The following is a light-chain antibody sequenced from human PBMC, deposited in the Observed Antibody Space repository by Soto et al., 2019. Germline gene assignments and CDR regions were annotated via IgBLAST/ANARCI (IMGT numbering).Light chain of an antibody. CDR2: DAS. Sequence: DIQMTQSPSTLYASVGDTVKITCRASQRMSGWLAWHQQKPGKAPKLLVYDASTLQSGVASRFSGSGSGTEFTLIISGLQPDDSATYYCQQYTNTNNPWMFGQGTKV. CDR1: QRMSGW. CDR3: QQYTNTNNPWM. J-gene: IGKJ1*01. V-gene: IGKV1-5*01.